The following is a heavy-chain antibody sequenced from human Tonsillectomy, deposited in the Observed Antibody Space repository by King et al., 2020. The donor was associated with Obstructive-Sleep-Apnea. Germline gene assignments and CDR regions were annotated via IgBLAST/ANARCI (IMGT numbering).Heavy chain of an antibody. J-gene: IGHJ4*02. CDR2: INWNSDSI. D-gene: IGHD6-19*01. Sequence: VQLVESGGGLVQPGRSLRLSCAASGFTFDDYARHWVRQAPGKGLEWVSGINWNSDSIGFADSVKGRLTIPRDNDKNSLYLQLNSLRAEDTALYYCVKDKNSGWYVDYFDYWGQGTLVTVSS. CDR3: VKDKNSGWYVDYFDY. CDR1: GFTFDDYA. V-gene: IGHV3-9*01.